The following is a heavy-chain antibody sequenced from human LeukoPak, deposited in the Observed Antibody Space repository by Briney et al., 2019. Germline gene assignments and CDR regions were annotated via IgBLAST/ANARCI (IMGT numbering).Heavy chain of an antibody. CDR2: IYYSGST. J-gene: IGHJ3*02. D-gene: IGHD3-9*01. Sequence: SETLSLTCTVSGGSISSYYWNWIRKPPGKGLEWIGYIYYSGSTNYNPSLKSRVTISVDTSKNQFSLKLSSVTAADTAVYYCAREAEYYDILTGYYVRAFDIWGQGTMVTVSS. CDR1: GGSISSYY. V-gene: IGHV4-59*01. CDR3: AREAEYYDILTGYYVRAFDI.